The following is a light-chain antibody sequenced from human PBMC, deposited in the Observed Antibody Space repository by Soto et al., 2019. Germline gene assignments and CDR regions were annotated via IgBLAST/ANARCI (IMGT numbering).Light chain of an antibody. CDR3: QKYRSSPLK. CDR1: QSVSSSY. J-gene: IGKJ1*01. CDR2: AAS. Sequence: EIVLTQSPGTLSLSPGDRATLSCRASQSVSSSYLAWYHQKPGQAPRLLIYAASSRATGIPDRFSGSGSGTDLTLTISRLEPEDFAVFYCQKYRSSPLKFGQGTQVEI. V-gene: IGKV3-20*01.